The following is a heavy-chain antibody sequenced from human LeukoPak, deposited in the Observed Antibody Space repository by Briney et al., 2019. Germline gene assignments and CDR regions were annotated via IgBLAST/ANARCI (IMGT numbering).Heavy chain of an antibody. V-gene: IGHV4-4*07. J-gene: IGHJ5*02. CDR3: AGRQGYYYDSSGYPRSWFDP. D-gene: IGHD3-22*01. Sequence: SETLSLTCTVSGGSISSYYWSWIRQPAGKGLEWIGRIYTSGSTNYNPSLKSRVTMSVDTSKNQFSLKLSSVTAADTAVYYCAGRQGYYYDSSGYPRSWFDPWGQGTLSPSPQ. CDR1: GGSISSYY. CDR2: IYTSGST.